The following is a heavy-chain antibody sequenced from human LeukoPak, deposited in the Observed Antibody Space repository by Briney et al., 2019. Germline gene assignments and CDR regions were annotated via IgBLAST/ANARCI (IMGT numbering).Heavy chain of an antibody. D-gene: IGHD3-10*01. V-gene: IGHV3-23*01. CDR3: AKGGPSGTYYLLHY. CDR2: FDGNGPNT. CDR1: GFTFSSFA. Sequence: GGSLRLSCAASGFTFSSFAMTWVRQAPGKGLEWVSGFDGNGPNTYYADSVKGRWTISRDNSRNTLYLQMNSLRAEDAAVYYCAKGGPSGTYYLLHYWGQGILVTVSS. J-gene: IGHJ4*02.